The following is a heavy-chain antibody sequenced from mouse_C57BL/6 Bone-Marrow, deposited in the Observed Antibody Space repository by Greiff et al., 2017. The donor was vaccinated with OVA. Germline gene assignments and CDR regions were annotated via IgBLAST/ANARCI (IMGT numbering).Heavy chain of an antibody. V-gene: IGHV1-81*01. CDR3: ARSLGPRFAY. D-gene: IGHD4-1*01. CDR2: IYPRSGNT. CDR1: GYTFTSYG. Sequence: QVQLKESGAELARPGASVKLSCKASGYTFTSYGISWVKQRTGQGLEWIGEIYPRSGNTYYNEKFKGKATLTADKSSSTAYMELRSLTSEDSAVYFCARSLGPRFAYWGQGTLVTVSA. J-gene: IGHJ3*01.